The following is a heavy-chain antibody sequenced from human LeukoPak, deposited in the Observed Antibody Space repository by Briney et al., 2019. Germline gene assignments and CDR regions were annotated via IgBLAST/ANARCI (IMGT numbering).Heavy chain of an antibody. J-gene: IGHJ4*02. V-gene: IGHV4-59*01. CDR2: IQVGGST. CDR3: ARGSTVTPYYFDY. D-gene: IGHD4-17*01. CDR1: GGSMNTYY. Sequence: SETLSLTCAVSGGSMNTYYWTWIRQPPGKGLEWIGYIQVGGSTNYSPSLKSRVTMSLDTSKNQFSLKLSSVSAADTAVYYCARGSTVTPYYFDYWGQGTLVTVSS.